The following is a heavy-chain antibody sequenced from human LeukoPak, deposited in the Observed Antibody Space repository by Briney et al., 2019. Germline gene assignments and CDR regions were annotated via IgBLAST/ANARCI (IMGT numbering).Heavy chain of an antibody. V-gene: IGHV3-30*06. CDR3: ARDIVAGSPDYFDY. D-gene: IGHD6-19*01. Sequence: PGGSLTLSCAASKFSFSSYGMHWVRRAPGKGLDWVAVISYDGNIEIHADSVKGRFTISRDDSTNTLFLQMNSLTAEDTAVYYCARDIVAGSPDYFDYWGQGTLVTVSS. CDR2: ISYDGNIE. CDR1: KFSFSSYG. J-gene: IGHJ4*02.